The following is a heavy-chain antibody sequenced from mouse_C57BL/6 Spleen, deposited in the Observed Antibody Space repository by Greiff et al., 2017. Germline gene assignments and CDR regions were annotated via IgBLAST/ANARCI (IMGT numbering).Heavy chain of an antibody. CDR3: ARRGSLSSYFDY. CDR1: GYTFTTYH. V-gene: IGHV1-34*02. J-gene: IGHJ2*01. CDR2: IHPNNGGT. Sequence: VQLQQSGPELVKPGASVKMSCKASGYTFTTYHIDWVKQSHGKSLEWIGDIHPNNGGTNYNEKFKGKATLTVDKSSSTAYLELRSLTSEDSAVYYCARRGSLSSYFDYWGQGTTVTVSS. D-gene: IGHD1-1*02.